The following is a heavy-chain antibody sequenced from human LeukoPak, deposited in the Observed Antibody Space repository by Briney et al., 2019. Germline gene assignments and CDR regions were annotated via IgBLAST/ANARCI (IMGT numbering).Heavy chain of an antibody. CDR3: AKRAVAGAYFDY. CDR2: ICGSGGST. J-gene: IGHJ4*02. Sequence: PGGSLRLSCAASGFTFSSYAMSWVRQAPGKGLEWVSAICGSGGSTYYADAVKGRFTISRDNSKSTLYLQMNSLRAEDTAVYYCAKRAVAGAYFDYWGQGTLVTVSS. V-gene: IGHV3-23*01. D-gene: IGHD6-19*01. CDR1: GFTFSSYA.